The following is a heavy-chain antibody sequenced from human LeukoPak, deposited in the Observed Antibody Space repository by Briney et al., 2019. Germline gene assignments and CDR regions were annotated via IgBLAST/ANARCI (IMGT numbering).Heavy chain of an antibody. CDR1: GYTLTELS. J-gene: IGHJ6*04. CDR2: FDPEDGET. Sequence: ASVKVSCKVSGYTLTELSMHWVRQAPGKGLEWMGGFDPEDGETIYAQKFQGRVTMTEDTSTDTAYMVLSSLRSEDTAVYYCATDGYCSGGSCYRSYYCGMDVWGKGTTVTVSS. D-gene: IGHD2-15*01. V-gene: IGHV1-24*01. CDR3: ATDGYCSGGSCYRSYYCGMDV.